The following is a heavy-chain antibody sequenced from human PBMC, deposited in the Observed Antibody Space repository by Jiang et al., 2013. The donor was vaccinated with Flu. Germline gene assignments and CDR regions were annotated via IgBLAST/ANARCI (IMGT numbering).Heavy chain of an antibody. D-gene: IGHD3-10*01. CDR1: GFTFTSSA. V-gene: IGHV1-58*01. CDR3: AADGGLLWFGDYYYYYGMDV. CDR2: IVVGSGNT. Sequence: QLVESGPEVKKPGTSVKVSCKASGFTFTSSAVQWVRQARGQRLEWIGWIVVGSGNTNYAQKFQERVTITRDMSTSTAYMELSSLRSEDTAVYYCAADGGLLWFGDYYYYYGMDVW. J-gene: IGHJ6*01.